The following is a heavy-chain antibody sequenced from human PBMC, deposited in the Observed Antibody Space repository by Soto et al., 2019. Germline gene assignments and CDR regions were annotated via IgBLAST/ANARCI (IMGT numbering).Heavy chain of an antibody. D-gene: IGHD2-2*01. CDR2: IYPGDSDT. Sequence: GESLKISCTGVGYSFTSYWIGWVRQMPGKGLEWMGIIYPGDSDTRYSPSFQGQVTISADKSITTAYLQWSSLKASDTAMYYCARGYCTTTICDPWFDPWGQGTLVTVSS. V-gene: IGHV5-51*01. CDR1: GYSFTSYW. J-gene: IGHJ5*02. CDR3: ARGYCTTTICDPWFDP.